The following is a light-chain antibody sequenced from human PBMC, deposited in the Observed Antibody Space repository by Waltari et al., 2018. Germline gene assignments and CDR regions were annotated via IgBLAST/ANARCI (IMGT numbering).Light chain of an antibody. V-gene: IGLV1-40*01. CDR3: QSYDSSLSGWV. Sequence: QSVLTQPPSVSGAPGQRVTIPCTGSSSNIGAGYDVPWYQQLPGTAPKLLIYGTSNRPSGVPDRFSGSKSGTSASLAITGLQAEDEADYYCQSYDSSLSGWVFGGGTKLTVL. CDR1: SSNIGAGYD. CDR2: GTS. J-gene: IGLJ3*02.